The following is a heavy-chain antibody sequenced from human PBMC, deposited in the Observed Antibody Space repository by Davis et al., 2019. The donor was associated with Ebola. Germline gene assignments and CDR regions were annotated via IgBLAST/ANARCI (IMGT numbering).Heavy chain of an antibody. CDR3: AWSFHSGGICTGFWDY. CDR2: ISYDGNYI. V-gene: IGHV3-30-3*01. D-gene: IGHD2-15*01. J-gene: IGHJ4*02. CDR1: GFTFSNYA. Sequence: GESLKISCAVSGFTFSNYALHWVRQAPGKGLQWVAAISYDGNYIYYADSVRGRFTISREDSENTLYLQMNSLRAEDTALYYFAWSFHSGGICTGFWDYWGQGTLVTVSS.